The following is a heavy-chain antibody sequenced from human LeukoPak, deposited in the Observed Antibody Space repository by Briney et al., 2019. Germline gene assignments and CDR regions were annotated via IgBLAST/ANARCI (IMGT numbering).Heavy chain of an antibody. CDR3: ARDHNFRDYYDSSGHLNWFEP. D-gene: IGHD3-22*01. Sequence: SVKVSCKASGGTLNNYAVNWVRQAPGQGLEWMGGTIPFYGATNYAAKFQGRATITADENSGTVYMELISLRSEDKAVYYCARDHNFRDYYDSSGHLNWFEPWGQGTLVTAS. CDR2: TIPFYGAT. J-gene: IGHJ5*02. CDR1: GGTLNNYA. V-gene: IGHV1-69*13.